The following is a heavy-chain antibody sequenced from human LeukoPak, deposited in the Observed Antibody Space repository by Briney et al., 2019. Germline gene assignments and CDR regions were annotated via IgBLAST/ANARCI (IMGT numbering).Heavy chain of an antibody. CDR2: INAGNGNT. V-gene: IGHV1-3*01. D-gene: IGHD3-9*01. Sequence: ASAKVSCKASGYTFTSYAMHWVRQAPGQRLEWMGWINAGNGNTKYSQKFQGRVTITRDTSASTAYMELSSLRSEDTAVYYCASSLRYFDWLLDYWGQGTLVTVSS. CDR3: ASSLRYFDWLLDY. CDR1: GYTFTSYA. J-gene: IGHJ4*02.